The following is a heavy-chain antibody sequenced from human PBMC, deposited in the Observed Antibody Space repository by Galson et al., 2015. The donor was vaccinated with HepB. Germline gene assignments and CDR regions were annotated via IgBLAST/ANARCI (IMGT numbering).Heavy chain of an antibody. CDR1: GFSFSNAW. J-gene: IGHJ3*02. D-gene: IGHD6-19*01. Sequence: SLRLSCAASGFSFSNAWMNWVRQTPGKGLGWVGRIKSKTDGGTTDYAAPVKGRFTISRDDSKNKLNMQMNSLKTEDTAVYYCIRSNDAVAGHLPSGAFDIWGQGTMVTVSS. V-gene: IGHV3-15*07. CDR3: IRSNDAVAGHLPSGAFDI. CDR2: IKSKTDGGTT.